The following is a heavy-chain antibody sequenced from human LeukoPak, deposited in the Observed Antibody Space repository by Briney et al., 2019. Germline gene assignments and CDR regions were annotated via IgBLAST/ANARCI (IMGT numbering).Heavy chain of an antibody. CDR1: GYSFTSYW. V-gene: IGHV5-51*01. J-gene: IGHJ6*02. CDR3: ARQMTEMADYYYGMDV. CDR2: IYPGDSDT. Sequence: GESLKISCKGSGYSFTSYWIGWVRQMPGKGLEWMGIIYPGDSDTRYSPSFQGQVTISADKSISTAYLQWSSLKAPDTAMYYCARQMTEMADYYYGMDVWGQGTTVTVSS. D-gene: IGHD5-24*01.